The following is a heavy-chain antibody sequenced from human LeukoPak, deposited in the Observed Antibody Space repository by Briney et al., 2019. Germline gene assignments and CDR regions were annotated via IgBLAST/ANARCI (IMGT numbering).Heavy chain of an antibody. CDR2: IKPDGTTK. CDR1: GFPFSSYS. CDR3: ARDVTYYYDSSGYSNWFDP. D-gene: IGHD3-22*01. V-gene: IGHV3-7*01. J-gene: IGHJ5*02. Sequence: PGGSLRLSCAASGFPFSSYSMTWVRQAPGKGLEWVANIKPDGTTKFYVDSVKGRFTISRDNAKNSLYLQMNSLRAEDTAVYYCARDVTYYYDSSGYSNWFDPWGQGTLVTVSS.